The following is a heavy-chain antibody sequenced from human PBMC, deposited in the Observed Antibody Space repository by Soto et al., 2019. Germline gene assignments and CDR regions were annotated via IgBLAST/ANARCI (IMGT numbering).Heavy chain of an antibody. Sequence: QVQLVQSGAEVKKPGSSVKVSCKASGGTFSSYTISWVRQAPGQGLEWMGRIIPILGIANYAQKFQGRVTITADKSTSTAYMELSSLRSEDTAVYYCARDGVDVVVVAATPAFDIWGQGTMFTVSS. CDR1: GGTFSSYT. J-gene: IGHJ3*02. D-gene: IGHD2-15*01. V-gene: IGHV1-69*08. CDR3: ARDGVDVVVVAATPAFDI. CDR2: IIPILGIA.